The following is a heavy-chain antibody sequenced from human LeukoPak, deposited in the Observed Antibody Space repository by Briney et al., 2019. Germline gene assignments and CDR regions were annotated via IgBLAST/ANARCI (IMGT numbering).Heavy chain of an antibody. V-gene: IGHV3-48*04. CDR3: ARGGQWELLAGGFDY. Sequence: GGSLRLSCAASGFTFSSYSMNWVRQAPGKGLEWVSYISSSSSTIYYADSVKGRFTISRDNAKNSLYLQMNSPRAEDTAVYYCARGGQWELLAGGFDYWGQGTLVTVSS. J-gene: IGHJ4*02. CDR2: ISSSSSTI. D-gene: IGHD1-26*01. CDR1: GFTFSSYS.